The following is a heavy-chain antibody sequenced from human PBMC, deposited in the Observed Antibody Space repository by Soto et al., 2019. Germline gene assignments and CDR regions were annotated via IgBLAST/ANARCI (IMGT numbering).Heavy chain of an antibody. V-gene: IGHV3-21*04. CDR1: GFTFSSYA. J-gene: IGHJ6*02. Sequence: GGSLRLSCAVSGFTFSSYAMNWVRQAPGKGLEWVSSISSSSTYIYYADSVKGRFTISRDNSKNTLYLQMNSLRAEDTALYYCAKGRSYYYYYGVDVWGQGTTVTVSS. CDR3: AKGRSYYYYYGVDV. CDR2: ISSSSTYI.